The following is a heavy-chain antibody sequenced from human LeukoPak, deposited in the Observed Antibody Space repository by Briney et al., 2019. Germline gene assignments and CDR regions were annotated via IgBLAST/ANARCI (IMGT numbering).Heavy chain of an antibody. CDR3: TTLRSTWGY. J-gene: IGHJ4*02. Sequence: PGGSLRLSCAASGFTFSNAWMSWVRQAPGKGLEWVSRIKSRTDGGTTDYAAPVKGRFTISRDDSKDTLYLQMNSLKTEDTAVYYCTTLRSTWGYWGQGTLVTVSS. V-gene: IGHV3-15*01. CDR2: IKSRTDGGTT. CDR1: GFTFSNAW. D-gene: IGHD7-27*01.